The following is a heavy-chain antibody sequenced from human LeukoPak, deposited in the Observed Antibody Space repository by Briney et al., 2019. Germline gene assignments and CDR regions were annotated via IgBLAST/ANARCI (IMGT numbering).Heavy chain of an antibody. Sequence: GESLRISCKGSGYSFTNYWIAWVRQMPGKGLEWMGILYPGDSDSRYSPSFQGQVTISADKSISTAYLQWSSLKASDTAMYYCARASRDGYNQNFDYWGQGTLVTVSS. J-gene: IGHJ4*02. D-gene: IGHD5-24*01. V-gene: IGHV5-51*01. CDR2: LYPGDSDS. CDR3: ARASRDGYNQNFDY. CDR1: GYSFTNYW.